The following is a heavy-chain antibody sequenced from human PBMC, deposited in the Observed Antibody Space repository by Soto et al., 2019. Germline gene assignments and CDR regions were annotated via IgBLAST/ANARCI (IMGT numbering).Heavy chain of an antibody. CDR2: IYTDGST. Sequence: EVQLVESGGGLVQPGGSLRLSCAVSGFIVSTNYMSWVRQAPGKGLEWVSIIYTDGSTYYADSVKGRFTISRDNSKNMLYLQMNSLRAEDTAVYYCARDSSWSSRLYYYGMDVWAQGTMVTVSS. D-gene: IGHD6-13*01. CDR1: GFIVSTNY. CDR3: ARDSSWSSRLYYYGMDV. J-gene: IGHJ6*02. V-gene: IGHV3-66*01.